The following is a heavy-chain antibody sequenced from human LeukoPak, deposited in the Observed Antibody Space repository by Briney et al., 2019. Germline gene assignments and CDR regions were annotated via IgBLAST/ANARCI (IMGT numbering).Heavy chain of an antibody. CDR1: GFTFSSYS. CDR2: ISSSSNYI. Sequence: GGSLRLSCAASGFTFSSYSMHWVRQAPGKGLEWVCSISSSSNYIYCADSVKGRFTISRDNAKNSLFLQVSSLRAEDTAVYYCARVGLSSSSSYYYYYYMDVWGKGTTVTVSS. D-gene: IGHD6-6*01. J-gene: IGHJ6*03. CDR3: ARVGLSSSSSYYYYYYMDV. V-gene: IGHV3-21*01.